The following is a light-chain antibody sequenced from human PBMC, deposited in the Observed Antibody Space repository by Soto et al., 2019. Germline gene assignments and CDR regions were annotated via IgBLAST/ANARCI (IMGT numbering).Light chain of an antibody. CDR3: QQYGGSPYT. V-gene: IGKV3-20*01. Sequence: EIVLTQSPGTLSLSPGERATLSCRASQSVRSNYLAWYQQKPGQAPRLLIYGASSRATGIPDRFSGTGSGTAFTLPISTLEPEDFAVYYCQQYGGSPYTFGQRTKLEIK. CDR1: QSVRSNY. CDR2: GAS. J-gene: IGKJ2*01.